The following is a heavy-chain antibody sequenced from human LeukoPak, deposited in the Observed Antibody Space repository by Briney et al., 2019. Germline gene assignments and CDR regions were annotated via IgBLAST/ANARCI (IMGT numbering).Heavy chain of an antibody. J-gene: IGHJ4*02. Sequence: LTGGSLRLSCAASGFTFNTYAMYWVRQAPGKGLEWVSGIFGSGGSAHYADSVKGRFTISRDNSKNTVYLQMNSLRAEDTAVYYCAKTTTGYSSGRYPGWPADYWGQGALVTVSS. V-gene: IGHV3-23*01. CDR3: AKTTTGYSSGRYPGWPADY. CDR2: IFGSGGSA. CDR1: GFTFNTYA. D-gene: IGHD6-19*01.